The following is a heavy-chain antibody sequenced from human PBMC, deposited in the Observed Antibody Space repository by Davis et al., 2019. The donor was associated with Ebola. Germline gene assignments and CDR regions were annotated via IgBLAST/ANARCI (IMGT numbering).Heavy chain of an antibody. J-gene: IGHJ3*01. Sequence: GSLRLSCNVSGGSISNYYWSWIRQPPGKGLEWIGYIFHNARTSYNPSLESRVTISVDTTKNQVSLKVTSVTAADTAMYYCAREGRWGQGTMVTVS. CDR1: GGSISNYY. CDR2: IFHNART. CDR3: AREGR. V-gene: IGHV4-59*01.